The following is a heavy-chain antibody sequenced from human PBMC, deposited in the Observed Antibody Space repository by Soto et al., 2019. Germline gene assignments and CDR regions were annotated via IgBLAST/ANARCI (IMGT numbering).Heavy chain of an antibody. V-gene: IGHV4-4*02. J-gene: IGHJ4*02. CDR1: GVSISSGNW. Sequence: QVKLQESGPGLATPSATLSLTCAVSGVSISSGNWWTWVRQSPQRGLEYIGEIFHDGTANYYPSFERRVAISVDTSKNQFSLKLTSVTAADTAIYFCARLVYDTRLNYMYFDFWGQGTLVTVSS. CDR2: IFHDGTA. CDR3: ARLVYDTRLNYMYFDF. D-gene: IGHD3-10*01.